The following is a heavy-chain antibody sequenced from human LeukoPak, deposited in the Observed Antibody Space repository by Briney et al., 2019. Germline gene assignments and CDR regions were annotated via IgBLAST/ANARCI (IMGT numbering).Heavy chain of an antibody. CDR3: TTVLRYFDWLSEYFDY. Sequence: GGSLRLSCAASGFTFSNAWMSWVRQATGKGLEWVGRIKSKTDGGTTDYAAPVKGRFTISRDDSKNTLYLQMNSLKTEDTAVYYCTTVLRYFDWLSEYFDYWGQGTLVTVSS. CDR2: IKSKTDGGTT. J-gene: IGHJ4*02. V-gene: IGHV3-15*01. D-gene: IGHD3-9*01. CDR1: GFTFSNAW.